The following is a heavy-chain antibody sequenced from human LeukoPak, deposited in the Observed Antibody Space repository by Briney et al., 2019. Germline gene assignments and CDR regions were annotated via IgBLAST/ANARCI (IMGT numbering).Heavy chain of an antibody. Sequence: SETLSLTCTVSGGPINSDYWNWLRQPPGQGLEWIGYIYSSGSTNYNPSLNSRVSISLDTSKNQLSLKLGSVTAADTAVYYCARGAGRWAIWGQGTMVTVSS. CDR3: ARGAGRWAI. CDR2: IYSSGST. D-gene: IGHD4-23*01. CDR1: GGPINSDY. V-gene: IGHV4-59*01. J-gene: IGHJ3*02.